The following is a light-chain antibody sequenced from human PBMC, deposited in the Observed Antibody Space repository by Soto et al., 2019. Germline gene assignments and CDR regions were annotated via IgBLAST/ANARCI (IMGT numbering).Light chain of an antibody. CDR3: QQYDNLPPTLR. V-gene: IGKV1-33*01. CDR2: DAS. Sequence: DIPMTQSPSSLSASVGDRVTITCQASQDTSNYLNWYQQKPGKAPKLLIYDASHLETGVPSRFSGSGSGTDFTVTITSLQPEDISAYYCQQYDNLPPTLRFGGGTKVEIK. CDR1: QDTSNY. J-gene: IGKJ4*02.